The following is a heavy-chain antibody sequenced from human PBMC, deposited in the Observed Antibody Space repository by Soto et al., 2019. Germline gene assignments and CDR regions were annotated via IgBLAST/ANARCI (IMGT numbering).Heavy chain of an antibody. CDR2: ISYDGSNK. V-gene: IGHV3-30-3*01. CDR3: ARDSYNWTVQGDFDY. D-gene: IGHD1-1*01. J-gene: IGHJ4*02. Sequence: GGSLRLSCAASGFTFSSYAMHWVRQAPGKGLEWVAVISYDGSNKYYADSVKGRFTISRDNSKNTLYLQMNSLRAEDTGVYYCARDSYNWTVQGDFDYWGQGTLVTVSS. CDR1: GFTFSSYA.